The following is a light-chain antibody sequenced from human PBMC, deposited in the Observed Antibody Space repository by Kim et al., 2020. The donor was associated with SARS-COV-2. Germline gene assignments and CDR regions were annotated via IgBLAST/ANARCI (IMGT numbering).Light chain of an antibody. CDR2: AAS. V-gene: IGKV1-39*01. CDR3: QQGYTTPGS. Sequence: ASVGDRVTLTCRASQSVSSYLNWYQQKPGKAPNLLIYAASSLQSGVPSRFSGSGSGTDFALTISSLQPEDFATYYCQQGYTTPGSFGQGTKVDIK. CDR1: QSVSSY. J-gene: IGKJ1*01.